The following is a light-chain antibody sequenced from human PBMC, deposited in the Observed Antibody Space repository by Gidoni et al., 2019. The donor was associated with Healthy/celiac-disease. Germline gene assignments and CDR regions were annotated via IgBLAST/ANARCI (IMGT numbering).Light chain of an antibody. CDR3: QQYNNWPPIT. CDR1: QSVSSN. Sequence: ETETTHSPATLSVSPGETATLSCKASQSVSSNLAWYQQKPGQAPRLLIYGASTRATGIPARFSGSGSGTEFTLTINSLHSEDFAFYYCQQYNNWPPITFGQGTRLEIK. V-gene: IGKV3-15*01. CDR2: GAS. J-gene: IGKJ5*01.